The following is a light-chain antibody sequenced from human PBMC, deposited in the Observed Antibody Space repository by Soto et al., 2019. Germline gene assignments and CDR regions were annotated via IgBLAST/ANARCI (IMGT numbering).Light chain of an antibody. Sequence: QSALAQPASVSGSPGQSITISCTGTSSDVGRYNYVSWFQQHPGKAPKLLIYDVSNWPSGVSDRFSGSKSGNXASLTISGLQAEDEADYYCSSFTTSSTFVFGTGTKXTVL. CDR2: DVS. CDR3: SSFTTSSTFV. CDR1: SSDVGRYNY. J-gene: IGLJ1*01. V-gene: IGLV2-14*01.